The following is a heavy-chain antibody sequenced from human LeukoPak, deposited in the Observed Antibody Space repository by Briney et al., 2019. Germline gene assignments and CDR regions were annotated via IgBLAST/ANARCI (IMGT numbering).Heavy chain of an antibody. CDR1: GGSISSSSYY. Sequence: SETLSLTCTVSGGSISSSSYYWGWIRQPPGKGLEWIGSIHYSGSTYYNPSLKSRVTISVDTSKNQFSLKLSSVTAADTAVYYCASHSRYSSGYDYWGQGTLVTVSS. CDR2: IHYSGST. D-gene: IGHD6-19*01. J-gene: IGHJ4*02. CDR3: ASHSRYSSGYDY. V-gene: IGHV4-39*01.